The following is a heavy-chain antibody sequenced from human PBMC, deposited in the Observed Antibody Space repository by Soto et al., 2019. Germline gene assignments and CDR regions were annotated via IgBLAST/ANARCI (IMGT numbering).Heavy chain of an antibody. CDR2: IYNSGST. V-gene: IGHV4-59*01. D-gene: IGHD1-26*01. CDR3: AGGTALLFLLSY. CDR1: GASISRYH. J-gene: IGHJ1*01. Sequence: SETLSLTCTVSGASISRYHWSWIRQSPGKGLEWIGYIYNSGSTNYNPSLKSRATISVDTSKNHFSLKLSSVTAADTAVYYCAGGTALLFLLSYWGQGTPVTVSS.